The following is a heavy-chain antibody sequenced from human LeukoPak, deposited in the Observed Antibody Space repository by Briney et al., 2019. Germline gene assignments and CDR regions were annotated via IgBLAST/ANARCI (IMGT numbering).Heavy chain of an antibody. CDR2: ISTDGSQ. Sequence: GGSLRLSCSTSGFTFSNFVMQWVRQTPGKGLEYVSVISTDGSQYYPDSVKGRFTIFRDNSKNTLYLQMNSLRPEDTAIYYCAKNDGDIWQPHSWGQGTLVTVSS. J-gene: IGHJ4*02. V-gene: IGHV3-64D*06. CDR1: GFTFSNFV. CDR3: AKNDGDIWQPHS.